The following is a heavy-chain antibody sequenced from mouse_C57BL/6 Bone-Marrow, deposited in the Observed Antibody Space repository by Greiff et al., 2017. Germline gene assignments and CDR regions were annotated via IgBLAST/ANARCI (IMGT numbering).Heavy chain of an antibody. J-gene: IGHJ2*01. CDR1: GFNIKDDY. D-gene: IGHD2-5*01. CDR2: IDPENGDT. Sequence: VQLQQSGAELVRPGASVTLSCTASGFNIKDDYMHWVKQRPEQGLEWIGWIDPENGDTEYASKFQGKATITADTASNTAYLQLSSLTSEDTAVYYCTTAYYSNYRGYYFDYWGQGTTLTVSS. CDR3: TTAYYSNYRGYYFDY. V-gene: IGHV14-4*01.